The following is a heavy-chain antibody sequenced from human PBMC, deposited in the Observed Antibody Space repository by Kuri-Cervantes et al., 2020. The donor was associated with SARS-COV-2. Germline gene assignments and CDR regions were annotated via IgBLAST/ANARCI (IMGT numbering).Heavy chain of an antibody. V-gene: IGHV3-23*01. D-gene: IGHD2-2*02. CDR2: ISGSGCST. J-gene: IGHJ6*02. CDR1: GFTFSNYA. CDR3: AKGEYQLLYGGISGYYYGMDV. Sequence: GESLKISCAASGFTFSNYAMSWVRQAPGKGLEWVSAISGSGCSTYYADSVKGRFTISRDNSKNTLYLQMNSLRAEDTAIYYCAKGEYQLLYGGISGYYYGMDVWGQGTTVTVSS.